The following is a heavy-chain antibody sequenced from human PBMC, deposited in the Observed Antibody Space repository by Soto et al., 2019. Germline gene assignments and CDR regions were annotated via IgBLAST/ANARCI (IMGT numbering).Heavy chain of an antibody. CDR2: IDSTAATI. CDR3: ATDPDGIYDYDY. D-gene: IGHD1-20*01. CDR1: GFSFTSHG. Sequence: EVQLVESGGGLVQPGGYLRLSCAASGFSFTSHGMNWARQAAGMGLEWVAHIDSTAATISYEDSVRGRFTISRDNAKNALYLQMNSLIAEDTAIYYCATDPDGIYDYDYWGQGILVTVSS. V-gene: IGHV3-48*03. J-gene: IGHJ4*02.